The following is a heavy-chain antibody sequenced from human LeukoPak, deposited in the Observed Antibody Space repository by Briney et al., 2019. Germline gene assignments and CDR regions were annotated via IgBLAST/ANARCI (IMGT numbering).Heavy chain of an antibody. D-gene: IGHD4-17*01. CDR3: ARGGDYRPFDY. J-gene: IGHJ4*02. Sequence: PSETLSLTCTVSGGSISSYYWSCIRQPAGKGLEWIGRIYSSGSTNYNPSLKSRVTISIDQSKNQFSLKLSSVTAADTAVYYCARGGDYRPFDYWGQGALFTVSS. CDR2: IYSSGST. CDR1: GGSISSYY. V-gene: IGHV4-4*07.